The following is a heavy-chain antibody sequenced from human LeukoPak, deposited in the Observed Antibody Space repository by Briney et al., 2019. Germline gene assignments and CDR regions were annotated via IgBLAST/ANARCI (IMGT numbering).Heavy chain of an antibody. CDR1: GFTFSSYG. D-gene: IGHD6-19*01. V-gene: IGHV3-33*06. Sequence: PGRSLRLSCAASGFTFSSYGMHWVRQAPGKGLEWVAVIWYDGSNKYYADSVKGRFTISRDNSKNTLYLQMNSLRAEDTAVYYCAKEVAVAGTSYYFDYWGQGTLVSVSS. CDR3: AKEVAVAGTSYYFDY. J-gene: IGHJ4*02. CDR2: IWYDGSNK.